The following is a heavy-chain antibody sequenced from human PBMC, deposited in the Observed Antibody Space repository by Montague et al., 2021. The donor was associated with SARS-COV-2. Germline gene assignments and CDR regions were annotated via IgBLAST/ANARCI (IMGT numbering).Heavy chain of an antibody. CDR3: ATDQLPYGSVIRPPFDI. CDR2: FDPEAGET. D-gene: IGHD3-10*01. J-gene: IGHJ3*02. CDR1: GFIVSELS. V-gene: IGHV1-24*01. Sequence: SVKVSCKVSGFIVSELSMHWVRQAPGKGLEWMGGFDPEAGETIYVEKFRGRVTMTEDTSTDTAYMELSSLRSEDTAVYFCATDQLPYGSVIRPPFDIWGQGTMVIVSS.